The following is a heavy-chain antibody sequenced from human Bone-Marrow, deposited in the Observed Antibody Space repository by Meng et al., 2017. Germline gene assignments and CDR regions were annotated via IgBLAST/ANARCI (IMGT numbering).Heavy chain of an antibody. CDR1: GGSINSSRYY. CDR3: ARDIGYSSSSPTVYYGMDV. J-gene: IGHJ6*02. CDR2: IYYIGST. D-gene: IGHD6-13*01. V-gene: IGHV4-39*07. Sequence: SETLSLTCTVPGGSINSSRYYWGWIRQPPGKGLEWVRSIYYIGSTYYNPSLKSRVTISVDTSKNQFYLKLSSVTAADTAVYYCARDIGYSSSSPTVYYGMDVWGQGTTVTVSS.